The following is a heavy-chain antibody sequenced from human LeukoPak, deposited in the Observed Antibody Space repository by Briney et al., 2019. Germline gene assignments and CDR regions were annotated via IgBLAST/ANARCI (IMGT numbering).Heavy chain of an antibody. V-gene: IGHV3-53*01. CDR2: IYSGGST. Sequence: SGGSLRLSCAASGFTVSSNYMSWVRQAPGKGLEWVSVIYSGGSTYYADSVKGRFTISRDDSKNTLYLQMDSLRAEDTAVYYCARDSVGVPTDFDYWGQGTLVTVSS. J-gene: IGHJ4*02. CDR3: ARDSVGVPTDFDY. D-gene: IGHD1-26*01. CDR1: GFTVSSNY.